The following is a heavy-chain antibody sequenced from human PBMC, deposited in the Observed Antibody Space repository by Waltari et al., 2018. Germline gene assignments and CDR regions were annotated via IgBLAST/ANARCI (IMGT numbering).Heavy chain of an antibody. D-gene: IGHD2-15*01. V-gene: IGHV1-24*01. CDR1: GYALSELS. J-gene: IGHJ4*02. CDR3: ATSNSGGRRGFDY. Sequence: QVQLEQSGAEVKKHGASMKVSCKVSGYALSELSMHWVRQAPGEGLEWMGGFNPEDGEIIYAQKFRGRVTMTEDTSTETVYMDLSSLRSEDTAVYYCATSNSGGRRGFDYWGQGTLVTVSS. CDR2: FNPEDGEI.